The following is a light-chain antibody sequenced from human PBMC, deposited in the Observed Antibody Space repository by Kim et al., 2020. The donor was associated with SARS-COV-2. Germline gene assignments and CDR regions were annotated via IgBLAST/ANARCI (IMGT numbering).Light chain of an antibody. CDR3: QQINSVPLT. V-gene: IGKV1-12*01. CDR1: QGIRNW. J-gene: IGKJ4*01. CDR2: AAT. Sequence: DIQMTQSPSSVSASAGDRVTITCRASQGIRNWLAWYQQKPGKAPKLLIHAATRLESGVPSRFSGSGSGTDFTLTISSLRPEDSATYYCQQINSVPLTFGGGTKLDIK.